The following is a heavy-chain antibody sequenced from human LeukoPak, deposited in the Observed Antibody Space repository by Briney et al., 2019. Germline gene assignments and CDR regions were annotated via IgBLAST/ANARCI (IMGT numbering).Heavy chain of an antibody. V-gene: IGHV1-8*03. J-gene: IGHJ3*02. Sequence: ASVKVSCKASGYTFTSYDINWVRQATGQGLEWMGWMNPNSGNTGYAQKFQGRVTITRNTSISTAYMELSSLRSEDTAVYYCARDFDWPYSNGFDIWGQGTMVTVSS. D-gene: IGHD3-9*01. CDR1: GYTFTSYD. CDR2: MNPNSGNT. CDR3: ARDFDWPYSNGFDI.